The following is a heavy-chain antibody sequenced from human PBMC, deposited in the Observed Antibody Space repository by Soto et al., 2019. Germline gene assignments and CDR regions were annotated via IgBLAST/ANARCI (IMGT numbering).Heavy chain of an antibody. V-gene: IGHV4-39*01. CDR2: IYYRGST. CDR1: GGSISSSSYY. J-gene: IGHJ5*02. Sequence: SETLSLTCTVSGGSISSSSYYWGWIRQPPGKGLEWIGSIYYRGSTYYNPSLKSRVTISVDTSKNQFSLKLSSVTAADTAVYYCARALTYYDFWSGYSGASGAPLNWFDPWGQGTLVTVSS. CDR3: ARALTYYDFWSGYSGASGAPLNWFDP. D-gene: IGHD3-3*01.